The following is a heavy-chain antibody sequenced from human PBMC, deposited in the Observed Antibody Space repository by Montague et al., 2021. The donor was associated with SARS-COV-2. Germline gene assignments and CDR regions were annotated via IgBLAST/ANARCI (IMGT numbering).Heavy chain of an antibody. D-gene: IGHD5-18*01. Sequence: SETLSLTCSVSGGSISGYYWSWIRQPPGKGLEWIGYIYHSGNTKYNPSLKSRVGISVDTSKNQFSLRLSSVTAADTAVYYCAREYRIELWRTNWYFGLWGRGTLVTVSS. CDR1: GGSISGYY. CDR3: AREYRIELWRTNWYFGL. V-gene: IGHV4-59*01. J-gene: IGHJ2*01. CDR2: IYHSGNT.